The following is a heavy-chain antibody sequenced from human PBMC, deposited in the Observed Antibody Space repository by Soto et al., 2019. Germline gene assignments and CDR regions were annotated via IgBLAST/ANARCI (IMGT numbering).Heavy chain of an antibody. V-gene: IGHV3-48*02. CDR1: GFTFSGYS. D-gene: IGHD5-18*01. Sequence: WGTLRLSCAVSGFTFSGYSMNWVRQAPGKGLEWVSYIRTTPSVIVYPYSVKGRFTISRANAKNSMYLQMNSLTDEDTAVYYCARDHIYAFDNWGQGTPVTVSS. J-gene: IGHJ4*02. CDR3: ARDHIYAFDN. CDR2: IRTTPSVI.